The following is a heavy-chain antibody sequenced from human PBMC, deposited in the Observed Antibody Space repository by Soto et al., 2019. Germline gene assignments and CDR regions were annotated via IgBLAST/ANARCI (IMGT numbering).Heavy chain of an antibody. Sequence: ASVKASCKASGGTFSSYAISWVRQAPEQGLEWMGGIIPIFGTANYAQKFQGRVTITADESTSTAYMELSSLRSEDTAVYYCAKIDDSSGDDAFHIWGQGIMVTVS. CDR3: AKIDDSSGDDAFHI. D-gene: IGHD3-22*01. CDR1: GGTFSSYA. J-gene: IGHJ3*02. V-gene: IGHV1-69*13. CDR2: IIPIFGTA.